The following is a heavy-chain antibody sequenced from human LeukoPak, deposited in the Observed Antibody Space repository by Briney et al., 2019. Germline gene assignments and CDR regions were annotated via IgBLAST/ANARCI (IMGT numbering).Heavy chain of an antibody. J-gene: IGHJ3*02. V-gene: IGHV3-23*01. CDR1: GFIFSSYA. CDR2: VSASGGST. CDR3: AKERYDAFDI. Sequence: GGSLRLSCAASGFIFSSYAMSWVRQAPGKGLEWVSSVSASGGSTYHAESVKGRLTISRDNSKNTLYLQMNSLRAEDTAVYYCAKERYDAFDIWGQGTMVTVSS.